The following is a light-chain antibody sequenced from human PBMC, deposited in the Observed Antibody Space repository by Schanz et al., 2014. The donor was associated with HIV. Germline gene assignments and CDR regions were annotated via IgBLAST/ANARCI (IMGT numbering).Light chain of an antibody. J-gene: IGLJ2*01. Sequence: QSALTQPASVSGSPGQSITVSCTGTNNDIGSYTYVAWYQQHPGKAPKLMIYDVNKRPSGVSDRFSGSMSGNTASLTISGLQAEDEADYYCSSYASSTSVLFGGGTKVTVL. V-gene: IGLV2-14*03. CDR3: SSYASSTSVL. CDR1: NNDIGSYTY. CDR2: DVN.